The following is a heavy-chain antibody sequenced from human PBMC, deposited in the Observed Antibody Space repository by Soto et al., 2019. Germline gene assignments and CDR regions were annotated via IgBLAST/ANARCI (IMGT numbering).Heavy chain of an antibody. D-gene: IGHD2-2*01. J-gene: IGHJ6*02. Sequence: EVQLVESGGGLVQRGGSLRLSCAASGFSFSSYSINWVRQAPGKGLEWLSSISSSSTYIYYADSVRGRFTISRDNAKNSVFLQMNSLRAEDTAVYYCARDWDVAVVPAATNYHPYYGLDVWGQGATVTVSS. CDR2: ISSSSTYI. CDR3: ARDWDVAVVPAATNYHPYYGLDV. CDR1: GFSFSSYS. V-gene: IGHV3-21*01.